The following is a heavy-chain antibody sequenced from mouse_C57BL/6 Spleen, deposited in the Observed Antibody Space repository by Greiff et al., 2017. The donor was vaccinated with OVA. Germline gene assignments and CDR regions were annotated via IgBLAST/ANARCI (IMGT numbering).Heavy chain of an antibody. CDR2: IYPGDGDT. V-gene: IGHV1-82*01. D-gene: IGHD3-2*02. J-gene: IGHJ2*01. Sequence: QVQLQQSGPELVKPGASVKISCKASGYAFSSSWMNWVKQRPGKGLEWIGRIYPGDGDTNYNGKFKGKATLTADKSSSTAYMQLSSLTSEDSAVYFCARGQLRPLYYFDYWGQGTTLTVSA. CDR1: GYAFSSSW. CDR3: ARGQLRPLYYFDY.